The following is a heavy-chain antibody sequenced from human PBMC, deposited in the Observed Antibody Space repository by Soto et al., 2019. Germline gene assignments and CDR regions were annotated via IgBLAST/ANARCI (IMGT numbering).Heavy chain of an antibody. CDR2: ISSSGNSI. Sequence: GGSLRLSCAASGFTVRDYYMTWIRQAPGKGLEWVSYISSSGNSIYYADSVRGRFTVSRDNAKNSLFLQMNSLRAEDTAVYYCARRAAAGRSFDYWGLGTLVTVSS. CDR3: ARRAAAGRSFDY. J-gene: IGHJ4*02. V-gene: IGHV3-11*01. D-gene: IGHD6-13*01. CDR1: GFTVRDYY.